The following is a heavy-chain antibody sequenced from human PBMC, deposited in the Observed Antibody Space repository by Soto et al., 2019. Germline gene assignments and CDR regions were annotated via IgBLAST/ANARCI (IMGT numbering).Heavy chain of an antibody. CDR3: ARESSIAAAGTFDYYYGMDV. D-gene: IGHD6-13*01. CDR1: GFTFSSYG. V-gene: IGHV3-30*03. CDR2: ISYDGSNK. J-gene: IGHJ6*02. Sequence: GGSLRLSCAASGFTFSSYGMHWVRQAPGKGLEWVAVISYDGSNKYYADSVKGRFTISRDNSKNTLYLQMNSLRAEDTAVYYCARESSIAAAGTFDYYYGMDVWGQGTTVTVSS.